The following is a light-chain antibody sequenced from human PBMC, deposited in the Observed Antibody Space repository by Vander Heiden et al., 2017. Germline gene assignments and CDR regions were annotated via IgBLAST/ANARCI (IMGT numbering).Light chain of an antibody. Sequence: DIVMTQSPVSLPVTPGEPASIPCRPSQSLLHSNGYNYLDWYLQKPGQSPQLLIYLGSNRASGVPDRFSGSGSGTDFTLKISRVEAEDVGVYYCMQALQTPWTFGQGTKLEIK. CDR2: LGS. CDR1: QSLLHSNGYNY. V-gene: IGKV2-28*01. J-gene: IGKJ2*02. CDR3: MQALQTPWT.